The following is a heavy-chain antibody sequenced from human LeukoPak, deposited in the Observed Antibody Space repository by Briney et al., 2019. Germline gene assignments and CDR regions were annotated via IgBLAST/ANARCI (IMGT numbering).Heavy chain of an antibody. D-gene: IGHD6-19*01. CDR3: ARAPPSYSSGWIDAFDF. CDR1: GGSISSYY. V-gene: IGHV4-59*01. CDR2: IYYSGST. Sequence: SETLSLTCTVSGGSISSYYWSWIRQPPGKGLEWIGYIYYSGSTNYNPSLKSRVTISVDTSKNQFSLKLSSVTAADTAVYYCARAPPSYSSGWIDAFDFWGQGTMVTVSS. J-gene: IGHJ3*01.